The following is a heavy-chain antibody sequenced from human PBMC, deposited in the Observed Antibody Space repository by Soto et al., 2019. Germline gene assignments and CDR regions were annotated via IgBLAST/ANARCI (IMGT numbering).Heavy chain of an antibody. CDR2: IYYSGST. CDR3: ARGGYLWSGRMEV. CDR1: GGSSIIYY. V-gene: IGHV4-59*01. Sequence: SGTXSVTCTFSGGSSIIYYFGLIRHPPGKGLEWIGYIYYSGSTNYNPSLKSRVTISVDKSKNQFSLKLSSVTAADTAVYYCARGGYLWSGRMEVWGPGTTVKVSS. D-gene: IGHD3-3*01. J-gene: IGHJ6*01.